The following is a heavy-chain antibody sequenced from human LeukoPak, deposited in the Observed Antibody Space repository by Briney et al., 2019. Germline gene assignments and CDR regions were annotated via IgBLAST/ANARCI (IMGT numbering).Heavy chain of an antibody. D-gene: IGHD6-13*01. CDR2: ISGGGGST. CDR3: AREYSSSHSFDY. V-gene: IGHV3-48*03. Sequence: GGSLRLSCAASGFTFSSYQLTWVRQAPGKGLEWVSVISGGGGSTYYADSVKGRFTISRDNAKNSLYLQMNSLRAEDTAVYYCAREYSSSHSFDYWGQGTLVTVSS. CDR1: GFTFSSYQ. J-gene: IGHJ4*02.